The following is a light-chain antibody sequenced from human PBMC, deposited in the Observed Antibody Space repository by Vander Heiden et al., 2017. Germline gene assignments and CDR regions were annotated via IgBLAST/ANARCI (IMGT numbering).Light chain of an antibody. CDR1: SPNIGNNH. V-gene: IGLV1-51*01. Sequence: QSVLTQPPSVSAAPGHQVTISCSGSSPNIGNNHVSWYQSLPATAPKRLIHDNDPRPLGIPDRFSGSKSGTSATLGITGLQTGDEADDYCGTWDSSLSNFVFGSGTRVTVL. J-gene: IGLJ1*01. CDR2: DND. CDR3: GTWDSSLSNFV.